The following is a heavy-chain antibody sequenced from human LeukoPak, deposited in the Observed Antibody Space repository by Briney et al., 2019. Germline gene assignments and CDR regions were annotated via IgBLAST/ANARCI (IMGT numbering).Heavy chain of an antibody. D-gene: IGHD6-25*01. V-gene: IGHV3-74*01. J-gene: IGHJ4*02. Sequence: GGSLRLSCAASGFTFSSYWMHWVRQAPGKGLVWVSRINSDGSSTSYADSVKGRFTISRDNGKNSLYLQMNSLRVEDTAVYYCVKHESGPEYWGQGTLVTVSS. CDR1: GFTFSSYW. CDR3: VKHESGPEY. CDR2: INSDGSST.